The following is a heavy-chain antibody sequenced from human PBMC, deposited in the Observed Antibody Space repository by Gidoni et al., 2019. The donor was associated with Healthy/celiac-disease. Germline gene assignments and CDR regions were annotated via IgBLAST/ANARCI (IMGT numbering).Heavy chain of an antibody. V-gene: IGHV4-61*02. CDR3: AREGGNTTPRNGGRWFDP. J-gene: IGHJ5*02. Sequence: QVQLQESGPGLVKPSQTLSLTCTVSGGSISSGSYYWSWIRQPAGKGLEWIGRIYTSGSTNYNPSLKSRVTISVDTSKNQFSLKLSSVTAADTAVYYCAREGGNTTPRNGGRWFDPWGQGTLVTVSS. CDR2: IYTSGST. CDR1: GGSISSGSYY. D-gene: IGHD1-1*01.